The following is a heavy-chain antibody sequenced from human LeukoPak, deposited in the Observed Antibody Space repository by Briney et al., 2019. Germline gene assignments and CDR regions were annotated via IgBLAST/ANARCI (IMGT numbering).Heavy chain of an antibody. D-gene: IGHD2-8*01. CDR2: IYYSGST. Sequence: SETLSLTCTVSGGPISSYYWSWIRQPPGKGLEWIGYIYYSGSTNYNPSLKSRVTISVDTSKNQFSLKLSSVTAADTAVYYCARVSSLYYIDYWGQGTLVTVSS. J-gene: IGHJ4*02. V-gene: IGHV4-59*08. CDR1: GGPISSYY. CDR3: ARVSSLYYIDY.